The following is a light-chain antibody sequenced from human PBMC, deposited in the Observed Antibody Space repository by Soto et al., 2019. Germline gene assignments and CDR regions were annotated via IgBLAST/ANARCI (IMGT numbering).Light chain of an antibody. V-gene: IGLV2-23*02. CDR1: TSDVGGYDV. J-gene: IGLJ3*02. CDR3: CSFAGSSTFWV. Sequence: QSALTQPASVSGSPGQSITISCSGTTSDVGGYDVVSWYQQHPSKAPKLMIFEVNQRPSGVSDRFSGSKSGNTASLTISGLQAGDEADYYCCSFAGSSTFWVFGGGTKVTVL. CDR2: EVN.